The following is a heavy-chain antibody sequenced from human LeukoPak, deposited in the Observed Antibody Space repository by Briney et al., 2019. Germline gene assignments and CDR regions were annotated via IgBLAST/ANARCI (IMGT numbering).Heavy chain of an antibody. V-gene: IGHV3-53*01. CDR1: GFIVSGNY. J-gene: IGHJ4*02. CDR2: LYSGGNT. CDR3: ARGIGFDY. Sequence: GGSLRLSCVASGFIVSGNYMSWVRQAPGKGLEWVSVLYSGGNTYYTDSVKGRFTISRDNSKNTMYLQMNNLRAEDTAVYYCARGIGFDYWGQGTLVTVSS.